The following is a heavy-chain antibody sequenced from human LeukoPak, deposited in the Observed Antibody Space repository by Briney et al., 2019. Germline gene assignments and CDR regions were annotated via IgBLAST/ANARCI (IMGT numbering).Heavy chain of an antibody. D-gene: IGHD3-16*01. Sequence: GGSLRLSCAASGFTVSSKYMSWIRQAPGKGLEWVSYVSGTSSFTSYADSVRGRFTISRDNAKNSLYLQMNSLRAEDTAVYYCVRLYDSRPSSWGQGTLVTASS. CDR3: VRLYDSRPSS. J-gene: IGHJ5*02. CDR2: VSGTSSFT. V-gene: IGHV3-11*06. CDR1: GFTVSSKY.